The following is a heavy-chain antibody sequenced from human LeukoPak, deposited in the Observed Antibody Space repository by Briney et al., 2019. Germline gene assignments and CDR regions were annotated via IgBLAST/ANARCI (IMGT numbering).Heavy chain of an antibody. J-gene: IGHJ4*02. CDR2: IGGSGGST. CDR1: GFTFSSYA. CDR3: AKTSYDSSGYYYFDY. V-gene: IGHV3-23*01. D-gene: IGHD3-22*01. Sequence: GVSLRLSCAASGFTFSSYAMSWVRQAPGKGLEWVSAIGGSGGSTYYADSVKGRFTISRDNSKNTLYLQMNSLSTEDTAVYYCAKTSYDSSGYYYFDYWGQGTLVTVSS.